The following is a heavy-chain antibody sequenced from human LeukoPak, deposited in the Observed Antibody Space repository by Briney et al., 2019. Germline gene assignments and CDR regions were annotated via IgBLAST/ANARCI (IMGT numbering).Heavy chain of an antibody. CDR3: VEASCYTGRCGGAFDI. D-gene: IGHD2-2*02. J-gene: IGHJ3*02. Sequence: PGGSLRLSCAASGFTFSSYAMHWVRQAPGKGLEWVAAISYDGSNKYYADSVKGRFTISRDNSKNTLYLQMNSLRAEDTAVYYCVEASCYTGRCGGAFDIWGQGTMVTVSS. V-gene: IGHV3-30-3*01. CDR1: GFTFSSYA. CDR2: ISYDGSNK.